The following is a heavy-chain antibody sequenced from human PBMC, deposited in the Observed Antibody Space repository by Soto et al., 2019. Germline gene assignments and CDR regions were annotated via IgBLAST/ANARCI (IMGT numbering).Heavy chain of an antibody. D-gene: IGHD2-15*01. J-gene: IGHJ1*01. CDR3: ASECLRGSCLGYFQY. Sequence: QVQLVQSGAEVKKPGSSVKVSCKASGDTFSSDSISWVGQAPGQGLEWMGRIIPMSGITNYAQKFQGRVTIIPDKPTSTAYMELSSPRYAHTAMYYCASECLRGSCLGYFQYWGQGTLVTVSS. CDR2: IIPMSGIT. CDR1: GDTFSSDS. V-gene: IGHV1-69*02.